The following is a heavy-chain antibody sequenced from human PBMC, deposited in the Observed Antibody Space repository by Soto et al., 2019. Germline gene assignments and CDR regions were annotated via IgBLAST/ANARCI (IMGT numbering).Heavy chain of an antibody. CDR1: GDSVSSKTAT. Sequence: QVQLQQSGPGLVKPSQTLSLICAISGDSVSSKTATWNWIRQSPSRGLEWLGRTYYRSKWYNDYAGSEKSRVVITPDTSKNQLSLPLNSVTPEGAAVYLCARDGSGFHWYFDLWGRGTLVTVSS. CDR2: TYYRSKWYN. V-gene: IGHV6-1*01. J-gene: IGHJ2*01. D-gene: IGHD6-19*01. CDR3: ARDGSGFHWYFDL.